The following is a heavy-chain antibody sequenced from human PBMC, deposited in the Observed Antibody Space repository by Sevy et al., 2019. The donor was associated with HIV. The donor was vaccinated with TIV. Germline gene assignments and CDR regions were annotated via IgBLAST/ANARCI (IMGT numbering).Heavy chain of an antibody. D-gene: IGHD3-22*01. Sequence: GGSLRLSCAVSGFSFDSYGMTWLRQAPGKGLEWVSGISGSGTRTYYADSVKGRFIISRDNSKNTLYLQMNSLRSEDTAIYYCGKGGGGHYDPDEIGYYFYYYNMDVWGKGTTVTVSS. V-gene: IGHV3-23*01. CDR1: GFSFDSYG. CDR3: GKGGGGHYDPDEIGYYFYYYNMDV. CDR2: ISGSGTRT. J-gene: IGHJ6*03.